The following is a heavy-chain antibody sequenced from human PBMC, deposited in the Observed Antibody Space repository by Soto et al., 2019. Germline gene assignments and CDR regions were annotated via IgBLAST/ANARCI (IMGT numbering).Heavy chain of an antibody. J-gene: IGHJ5*02. CDR2: ISGSGGST. Sequence: PGGSLRLSCAASGFTFSRYAMSWVRQAPGKGLEWVSAISGSGGSTYYADSVKGRFTISRDNSKNTLYLQMNSLRAEDTAVYYCAKDYELTGDPXFNWFDPWGQGTLVTVSS. CDR1: GFTFSRYA. CDR3: AKDYELTGDPXFNWFDP. D-gene: IGHD7-27*01. V-gene: IGHV3-23*01.